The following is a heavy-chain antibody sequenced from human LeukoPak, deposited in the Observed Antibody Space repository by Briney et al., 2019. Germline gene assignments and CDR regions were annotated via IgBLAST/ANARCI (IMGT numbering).Heavy chain of an antibody. Sequence: PSETLSLTCTVSGGSITSGGFYWSWIRQHPRKGLEWIGFIYSSGTTYFNPSLSSRVSISVDTSKYQFSLKLSSVTAADTAIYYCARDQSLNCAHISCFNWIDSWGQGILVTVSS. CDR3: ARDQSLNCAHISCFNWIDS. CDR2: IYSSGTT. V-gene: IGHV4-31*03. D-gene: IGHD2-21*01. CDR1: GGSITSGGFY. J-gene: IGHJ5*01.